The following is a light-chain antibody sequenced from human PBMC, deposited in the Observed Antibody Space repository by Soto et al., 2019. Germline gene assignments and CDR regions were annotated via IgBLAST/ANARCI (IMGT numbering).Light chain of an antibody. Sequence: DIQMTQSPSTLSASVGDRVTITCRASHSISSWLTWYQQKPGKAPKLLIYKASTLESGVPSRFSGGGSGTEFTLTISSLQPDDFATYYCQQYNSYSWTFGQGTKVEI. CDR3: QQYNSYSWT. J-gene: IGKJ1*01. V-gene: IGKV1-5*03. CDR1: HSISSW. CDR2: KAS.